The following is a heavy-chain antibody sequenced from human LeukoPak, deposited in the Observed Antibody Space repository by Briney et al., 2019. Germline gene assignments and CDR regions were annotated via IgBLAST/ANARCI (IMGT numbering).Heavy chain of an antibody. V-gene: IGHV3-23*01. Sequence: GGSLRLSCAASGFTFSSYAMSWVRQARGKGVEWVSAISGSGGSTYYADSVKGRFTISRDNSKNTLYLQMNSLRAEDTAVYYCANSAGWYQLLPLFDPWGQGTLVTVSS. D-gene: IGHD2-2*01. J-gene: IGHJ5*02. CDR1: GFTFSSYA. CDR2: ISGSGGST. CDR3: ANSAGWYQLLPLFDP.